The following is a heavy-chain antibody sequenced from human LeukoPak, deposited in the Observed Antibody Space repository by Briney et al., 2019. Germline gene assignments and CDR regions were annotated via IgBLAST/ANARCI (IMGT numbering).Heavy chain of an antibody. D-gene: IGHD1-7*01. J-gene: IGHJ4*02. CDR2: ISSNGNT. CDR1: GFVVSNNY. CDR3: SRGITGNTSPFGS. Sequence: GGSLRLSCAASGFVVSNNYMNWVRQAPGKGLEWVSVISSNGNTYYLDSVKGRFTISRDNSKNSLYLQMNSLRAEDTAVYYCSRGITGNTSPFGSWGQGTLVTVSS. V-gene: IGHV3-53*01.